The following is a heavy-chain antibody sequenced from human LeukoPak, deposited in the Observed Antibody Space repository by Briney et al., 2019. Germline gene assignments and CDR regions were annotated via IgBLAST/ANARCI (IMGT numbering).Heavy chain of an antibody. CDR1: RFTFSSYG. CDR3: AKDLVATGTTHYYHHMDV. J-gene: IGHJ6*03. CDR2: IWYDGTNK. D-gene: IGHD4-11*01. Sequence: GGSLRLSCTASRFTFSSYGMHWVRQAPGKGLEWVAVIWYDGTNKYYADSVKGRFTISRDNSKNTLYLQMNSLRAEDTAVYYWAKDLVATGTTHYYHHMDVWGKGTTGTVSS. V-gene: IGHV3-33*06.